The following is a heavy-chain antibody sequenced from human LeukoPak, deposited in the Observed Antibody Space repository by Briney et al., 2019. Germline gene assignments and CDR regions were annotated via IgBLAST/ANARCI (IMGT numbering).Heavy chain of an antibody. CDR1: GASVSGSNYY. CDR3: ARSLGYDSSGYYSEYFQH. CDR2: IYSSGST. Sequence: SETLSLTCAVSGASVSGSNYYWGWIRQPPGKGLEWIGNIYSSGSTYYNASLQSRVTISIDTSKNQFSLKLSSVTAADTAVYYCARSLGYDSSGYYSEYFQHWGQGTLVTVSS. V-gene: IGHV4-39*01. D-gene: IGHD3-22*01. J-gene: IGHJ1*01.